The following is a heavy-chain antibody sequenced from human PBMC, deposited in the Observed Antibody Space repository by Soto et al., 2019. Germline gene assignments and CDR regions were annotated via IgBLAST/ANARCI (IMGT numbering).Heavy chain of an antibody. V-gene: IGHV3-49*04. CDR2: IRSKAYGGTT. CDR1: GFTFGDYA. CDR3: TRAPPRRYYGYYYGMDV. Sequence: PGGALRVSCTASGFTFGDYAMSWVRQAPGKGLEWVGFIRSKAYGGTTEYAASVKGRFTISRDDSKSIAYLQMNSLKTEGTAVYYCTRAPPRRYYGYYYGMDVWGQGTTVPGS. J-gene: IGHJ6*02.